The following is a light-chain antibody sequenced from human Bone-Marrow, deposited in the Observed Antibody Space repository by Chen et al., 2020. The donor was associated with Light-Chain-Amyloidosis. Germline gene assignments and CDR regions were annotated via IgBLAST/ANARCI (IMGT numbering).Light chain of an antibody. CDR3: SSYTITNSLV. CDR1: SSDVGGDNH. J-gene: IGLJ1*01. V-gene: IGLV2-14*01. CDR2: EVT. Sequence: QSALTQPASVSGSPGQSITISCTGTSSDVGGDNHVSWYQQHPDKAPKLMIYEVTTRPSWVPDRLSGSRSDNTASLTISGLQTEDEADYLCSSYTITNSLVFGSGTRVTVL.